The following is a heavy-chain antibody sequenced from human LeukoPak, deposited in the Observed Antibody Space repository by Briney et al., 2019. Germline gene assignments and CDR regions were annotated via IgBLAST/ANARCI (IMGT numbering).Heavy chain of an antibody. CDR3: ARQYTGIDY. J-gene: IGHJ4*02. V-gene: IGHV4-39*01. CDR1: GGSISSSSYY. Sequence: PSETLSLTCTVSGGSISSSSYYWGWIRQPPGKGLEWIGSIYYSGSTYYNPSLKSRVTISVDTSKNQFSLKLSSVTATDMAVFYCARQYTGIDYWGQGTLVTVSS. CDR2: IYYSGST. D-gene: IGHD2-2*02.